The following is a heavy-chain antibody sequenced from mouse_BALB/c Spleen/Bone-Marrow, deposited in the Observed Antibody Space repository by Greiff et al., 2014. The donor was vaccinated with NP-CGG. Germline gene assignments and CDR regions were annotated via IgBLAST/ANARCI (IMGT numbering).Heavy chain of an antibody. Sequence: VHVKQSGPELVKPGASVKMSCKASGYTFTSYVMHWVKQKPGQGLEWIGYINPYNDGTKYSEKFKGKATLTSDKSSSTAYMELSSLTSEDSAVYYCARRQFITTAAWFAYWGQGTLVTVSA. CDR1: GYTFTSYV. J-gene: IGHJ3*01. CDR3: ARRQFITTAAWFAY. V-gene: IGHV1-14*01. D-gene: IGHD1-2*01. CDR2: INPYNDGT.